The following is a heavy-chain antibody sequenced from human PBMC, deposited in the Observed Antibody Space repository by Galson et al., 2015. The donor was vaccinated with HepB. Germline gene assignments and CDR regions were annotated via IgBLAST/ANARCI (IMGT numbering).Heavy chain of an antibody. Sequence: SLRLSCAASGFTFSDYYMSWIRQAPGKGLEWVSYISSSSSYINYADSVKGRFTISRDNAKNSLYLQMNSLRAEDTAVYYCARVIYDFWSGYSWGDRVDNWFDPWGQGTLVTVSS. CDR2: ISSSSSYI. D-gene: IGHD3-3*01. CDR1: GFTFSDYY. V-gene: IGHV3-11*06. J-gene: IGHJ5*02. CDR3: ARVIYDFWSGYSWGDRVDNWFDP.